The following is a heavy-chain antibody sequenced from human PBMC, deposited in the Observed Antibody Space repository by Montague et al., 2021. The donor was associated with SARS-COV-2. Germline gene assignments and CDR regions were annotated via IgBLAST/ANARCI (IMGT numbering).Heavy chain of an antibody. J-gene: IGHJ4*02. D-gene: IGHD3-16*01. CDR1: GASISRYF. CDR3: ARVTWGGRDGRTRQYDGLDS. V-gene: IGHV4-59*01. CDR2: VHDIESS. Sequence: SETLSLTCTVSGASISRYFWNWIRQTPGKGLEWMGYVHDIESSIYNPSLQSRITILLDTPKNQFSLRLNAVTAADTAVYYCARVTWGGRDGRTRQYDGLDSWGQGILVTVSS.